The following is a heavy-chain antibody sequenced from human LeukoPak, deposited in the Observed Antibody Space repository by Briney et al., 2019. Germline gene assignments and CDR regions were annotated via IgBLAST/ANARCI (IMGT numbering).Heavy chain of an antibody. CDR2: IYSSGST. CDR3: ATISGTWYVAY. CDR1: SGSISSYY. V-gene: IGHV4-59*01. D-gene: IGHD6-13*01. Sequence: PSETLSLTCTVSSGSISSYYWSWIRQPPGKGLEWIGYIYSSGSTNYNPSLKSRVTISVDTSKNQFSLKLSSVTAADTAVYYCATISGTWYVAYWGQGTLVTVSS. J-gene: IGHJ4*02.